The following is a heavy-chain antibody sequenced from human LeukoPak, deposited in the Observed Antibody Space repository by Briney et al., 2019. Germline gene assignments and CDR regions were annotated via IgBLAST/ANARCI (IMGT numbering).Heavy chain of an antibody. CDR2: IYYSGST. Sequence: SETLSLTCTVSGGSIGSYYWSWIRQPPGKGLEWIGYIYYSGSTNYSPSLKSRVTISLDTSKNQFSLKLSSVTAADTAVYYCARSSPMVGATLFDYWGQGTLVTVSS. D-gene: IGHD1-26*01. CDR3: ARSSPMVGATLFDY. CDR1: GGSIGSYY. J-gene: IGHJ4*02. V-gene: IGHV4-59*08.